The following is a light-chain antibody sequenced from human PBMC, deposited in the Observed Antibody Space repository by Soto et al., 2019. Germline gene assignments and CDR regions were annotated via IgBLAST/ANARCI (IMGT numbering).Light chain of an antibody. CDR2: GAS. V-gene: IGKV1-27*01. CDR3: QKYDSAPLT. CDR1: QGLSSD. Sequence: IRMTQSPSSFSASTGDRGTNTCRASQGLSSDLAWYQQKPGKVPKLLIYGASTLHSGVPSRFSGSGSGTDFTLTISSLQPEDVATYYCQKYDSAPLTFGGGTKVDIK. J-gene: IGKJ4*01.